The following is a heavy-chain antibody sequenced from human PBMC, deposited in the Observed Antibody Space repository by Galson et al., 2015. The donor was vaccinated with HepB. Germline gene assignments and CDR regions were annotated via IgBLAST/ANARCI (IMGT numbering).Heavy chain of an antibody. V-gene: IGHV5-51*01. CDR2: IYPGDSDT. D-gene: IGHD2-2*01. CDR1: GYSFTSYW. CDR3: ARLWGQDIVVVPAARTFDY. Sequence: QSGAEVKKPGESLRISCKGSGYSFTSYWIGWVRQMPGKGLEWMGIIYPGDSDTRYSPSFQGQVTISADKSISTAYLQWSSLKASDTAMYYCARLWGQDIVVVPAARTFDYWGQGTLVTVSS. J-gene: IGHJ4*02.